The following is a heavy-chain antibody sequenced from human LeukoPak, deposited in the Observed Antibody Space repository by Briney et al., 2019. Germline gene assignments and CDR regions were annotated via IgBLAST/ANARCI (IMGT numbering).Heavy chain of an antibody. Sequence: ASVKVSRKASGYTFTGYYMHWVRQAPGQGLEWMGWINPNSGGTNYAQKFQGRVTMTRDTSISTAYMELSRLRSDDTAVYYCAAVQLEDPASDPWGQGTLVTVSS. CDR1: GYTFTGYY. D-gene: IGHD1-1*01. V-gene: IGHV1-2*02. J-gene: IGHJ5*02. CDR2: INPNSGGT. CDR3: AAVQLEDPASDP.